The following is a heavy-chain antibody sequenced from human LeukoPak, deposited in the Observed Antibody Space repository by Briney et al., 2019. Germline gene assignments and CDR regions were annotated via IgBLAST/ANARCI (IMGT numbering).Heavy chain of an antibody. V-gene: IGHV3-53*01. Sequence: GGSLRLSCAASGFTVSSNYMSWVRKAPGKGLGWVSVIYSGGSTYYADSVKGRFTISRDNSKNTLYLQMNSLRAEDTAVYYCASDGGNSVYFQHWGQGTLVTVSS. CDR1: GFTVSSNY. CDR2: IYSGGST. J-gene: IGHJ1*01. D-gene: IGHD4-23*01. CDR3: ASDGGNSVYFQH.